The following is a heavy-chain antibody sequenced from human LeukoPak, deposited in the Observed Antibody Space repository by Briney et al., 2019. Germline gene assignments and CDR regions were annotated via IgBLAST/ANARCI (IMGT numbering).Heavy chain of an antibody. J-gene: IGHJ5*02. CDR3: AREIITMVRGAHLAPTVYAWFDP. Sequence: SVKVSCKASGGTFSSYAISWVRQAPGQGLEWMGRIIPIFGTANYAQKFQGRVTITTDESTSTAYMELSSLRSEDTAVSYCAREIITMVRGAHLAPTVYAWFDPWGQGTLVTVSS. CDR1: GGTFSSYA. D-gene: IGHD3-10*01. CDR2: IIPIFGTA. V-gene: IGHV1-69*05.